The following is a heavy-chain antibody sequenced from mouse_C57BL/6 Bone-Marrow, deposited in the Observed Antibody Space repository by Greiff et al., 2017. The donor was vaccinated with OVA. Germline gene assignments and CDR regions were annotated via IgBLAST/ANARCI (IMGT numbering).Heavy chain of an antibody. CDR2: ISNGGGST. D-gene: IGHD2-4*01. Sequence: EVKLVESGGGLVQPGGSLKLSCAASGFTFRDYYMSWVRQTPEKRLAWVAYISNGGGSTYYPDTVKGRFTISSDNAKNTLYLQRSRLKSEDTAMYYCAAYDYDGAMDYWGQGTSVTVSS. J-gene: IGHJ4*01. CDR3: AAYDYDGAMDY. V-gene: IGHV5-12*01. CDR1: GFTFRDYY.